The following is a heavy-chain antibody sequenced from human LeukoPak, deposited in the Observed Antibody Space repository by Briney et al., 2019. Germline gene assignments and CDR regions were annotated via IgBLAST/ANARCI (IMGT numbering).Heavy chain of an antibody. J-gene: IGHJ5*02. V-gene: IGHV7-4-1*02. CDR3: ARDKAALRVPYYDFWSGYYWPNWFDP. Sequence: ASVKVSCKASGYTFTSYAMNWVRQAPGQGLEWMGWINTNTGNPTYAQGFTGRFVFSLDTSVSTAYLQISSLKAEDTAVYYCARDKAALRVPYYDFWSGYYWPNWFDPWGQGTLVTVSS. CDR2: INTNTGNP. D-gene: IGHD3-3*01. CDR1: GYTFTSYA.